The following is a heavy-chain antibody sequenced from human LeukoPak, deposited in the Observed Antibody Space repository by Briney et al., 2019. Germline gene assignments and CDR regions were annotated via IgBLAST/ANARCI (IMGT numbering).Heavy chain of an antibody. Sequence: ASVKVSCKASGYTFTSYDINWVRQATGQGLEWKGWMNPNSGNTGYAQKFQGRVTMTRNTSISTAYMELSSLRSEDTAVYYCARGPYSSGGYGGGYYFDYWGQGTLVTVSS. CDR2: MNPNSGNT. CDR3: ARGPYSSGGYGGGYYFDY. CDR1: GYTFTSYD. V-gene: IGHV1-8*01. J-gene: IGHJ4*02. D-gene: IGHD6-19*01.